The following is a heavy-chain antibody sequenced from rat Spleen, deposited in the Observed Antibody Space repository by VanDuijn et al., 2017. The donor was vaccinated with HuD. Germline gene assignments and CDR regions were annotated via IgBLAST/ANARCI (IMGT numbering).Heavy chain of an antibody. CDR2: ISSGGNT. Sequence: QVQLKESGPGLVQPSQTLSLTCTVSGFSLPSNSVSWVRQPPGQGLEWIAEISSGGNTYYNSALKSRLSISRDTSKSQVFLKMNSLQTEDTAMYFCARYYFDYWGQGVMVTVSS. CDR3: ARYYFDY. V-gene: IGHV2-6*01. J-gene: IGHJ2*01. CDR1: GFSLPSNS.